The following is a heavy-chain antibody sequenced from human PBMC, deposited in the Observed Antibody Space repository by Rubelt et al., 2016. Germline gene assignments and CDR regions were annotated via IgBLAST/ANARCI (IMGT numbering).Heavy chain of an antibody. CDR2: IYYSGST. V-gene: IGHV4-59*08. CDR3: ARQLQVSDYESIYYYYGMDV. J-gene: IGHJ6*02. Sequence: GPGLVKPSETLSLTCTVSGGSISSYYWSWIRQPPGKGLEWIGYIYYSGSTNYNPSLKSRVTISVDTSKNQFSLKLSSVTAADTAVYYCARQLQVSDYESIYYYYGMDVWGQGTTVTVSS. CDR1: GGSISSYY. D-gene: IGHD4-17*01.